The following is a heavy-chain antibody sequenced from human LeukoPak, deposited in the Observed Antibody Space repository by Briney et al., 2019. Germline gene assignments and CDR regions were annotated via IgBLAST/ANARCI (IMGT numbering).Heavy chain of an antibody. Sequence: HPGGSLRLSCAASGFTFSSYSMNWVRQAPGKGLEWVSYISSSSSTIYYADSVKGRFTISRDNAKNSLYLQMNSLRAEDTAVYYCAKDWEGYSGSYLYDYWGQGTLVTVSA. D-gene: IGHD1-26*01. J-gene: IGHJ4*02. V-gene: IGHV3-48*01. CDR3: AKDWEGYSGSYLYDY. CDR2: ISSSSSTI. CDR1: GFTFSSYS.